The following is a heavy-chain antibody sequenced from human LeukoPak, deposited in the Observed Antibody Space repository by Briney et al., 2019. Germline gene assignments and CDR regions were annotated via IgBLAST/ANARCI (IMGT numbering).Heavy chain of an antibody. Sequence: GGPLRLSCAASGFSFDDYGMSWVRQAPGKGLEWVSGMNWNGVSTGYADSVKGRFTISRDNAKNSLYLQMNSLRAEDTALYYCARDLRPGSGSYYSYYFDYWGQGTLVTVSS. CDR3: ARDLRPGSGSYYSYYFDY. J-gene: IGHJ4*02. CDR1: GFSFDDYG. CDR2: MNWNGVST. D-gene: IGHD3-10*01. V-gene: IGHV3-20*04.